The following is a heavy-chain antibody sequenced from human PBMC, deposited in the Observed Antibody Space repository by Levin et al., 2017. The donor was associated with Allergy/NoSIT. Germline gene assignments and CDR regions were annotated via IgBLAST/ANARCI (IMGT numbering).Heavy chain of an antibody. D-gene: IGHD2-21*01. J-gene: IGHJ4*02. CDR2: LSGSGAAT. V-gene: IGHV3-23*01. Sequence: LGESLKISCAASGFTFSSYAMSWVRQAPGKGLEWVSSLSGSGAATYYADSVKGRFTISRDNSKNTVYLQMNSLRAEDTAVYYCAKDLQQSVVSVTDYWGQGTLVTVSS. CDR1: GFTFSSYA. CDR3: AKDLQQSVVSVTDY.